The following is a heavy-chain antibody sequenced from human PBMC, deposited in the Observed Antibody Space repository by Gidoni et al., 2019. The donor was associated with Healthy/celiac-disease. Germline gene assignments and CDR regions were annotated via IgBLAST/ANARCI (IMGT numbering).Heavy chain of an antibody. Sequence: EWIGYIYYSGSTYYDPSLKSRVTISVDTSKNQFSLKLSSVTAADTAVYHCARGFGGVYGGNSAAFDIWGQGTMVTVSS. V-gene: IGHV4-30-4*01. D-gene: IGHD3-16*01. CDR3: ARGFGGVYGGNSAAFDI. CDR2: IYYSGST. J-gene: IGHJ3*02.